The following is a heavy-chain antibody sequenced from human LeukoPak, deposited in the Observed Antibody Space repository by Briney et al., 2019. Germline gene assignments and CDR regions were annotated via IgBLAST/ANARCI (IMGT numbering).Heavy chain of an antibody. CDR2: ISGGGGST. CDR3: AKFYDISTGYSDY. CDR1: GFTFSSYA. D-gene: IGHD3-9*01. Sequence: PGGSLRLSCAASGFTFSSYAMSWVRQSPGKGLEWVSVISGGGGSTYYVDSVKGRFTISRDNSKNTLYLQMNSLRADDTAVYYCAKFYDISTGYSDYWGQGTLVTVSS. V-gene: IGHV3-23*01. J-gene: IGHJ4*02.